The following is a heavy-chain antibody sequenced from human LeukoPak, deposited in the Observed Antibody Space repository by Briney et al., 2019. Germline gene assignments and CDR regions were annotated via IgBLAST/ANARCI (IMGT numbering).Heavy chain of an antibody. J-gene: IGHJ4*02. CDR2: ISGSGGST. V-gene: IGHV3-23*01. D-gene: IGHD7-27*01. Sequence: PGGSLRLSCAASGFTFSSYAMNWVRQAPGKGLEWVSGISGSGGSTYYADSVKGRFTISRDNAKNSLYLQMNSLRAEDTAAYYCARETSGFDYWGQGTLVTVSS. CDR3: ARETSGFDY. CDR1: GFTFSSYA.